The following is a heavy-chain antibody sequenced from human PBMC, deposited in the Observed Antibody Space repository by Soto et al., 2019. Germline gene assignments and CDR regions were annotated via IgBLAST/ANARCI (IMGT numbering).Heavy chain of an antibody. Sequence: PSEPLSLPCSVSGGSISGDYYWSWIRQSPEKGLEWIGYIYYSGSSYSNPALQSRLSMSLDTSKNQFSLKLRPVPAADTAVYYGARGGARWPGVFDAWGQG. D-gene: IGHD2-15*01. CDR3: ARGGARWPGVFDA. CDR2: IYYSGSS. CDR1: GGSISGDYY. J-gene: IGHJ4*02. V-gene: IGHV4-30-4*08.